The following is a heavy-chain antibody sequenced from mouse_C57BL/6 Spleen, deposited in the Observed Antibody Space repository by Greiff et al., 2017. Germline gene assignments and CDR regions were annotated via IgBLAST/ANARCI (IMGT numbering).Heavy chain of an antibody. J-gene: IGHJ3*01. CDR1: GYTFTSYW. D-gene: IGHD3-2*02. CDR3: ARSGLDSSGYGAFAY. Sequence: VKLQQPGAELVKPGASVKLSCKASGYTFTSYWMHWVKQRPGQGLEWIGMIHPNSGSTNYNEKFKSKATLTVDKSSSTAYMQLSSLTSEDSAVYYCARSGLDSSGYGAFAYWGQGTLVTVSA. V-gene: IGHV1-64*01. CDR2: IHPNSGST.